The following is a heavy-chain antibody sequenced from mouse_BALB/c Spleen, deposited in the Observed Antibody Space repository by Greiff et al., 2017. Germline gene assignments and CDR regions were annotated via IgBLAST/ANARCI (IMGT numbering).Heavy chain of an antibody. Sequence: VQLKESGGGLVKPGGSLKLSCAASGFTFSSYAMSWVRQTPEKRLEWVASISSGGSTYYPDSVKGRFTISRDNARNILYLQMSSLRSEDTAMYYCARGENYYVSSYYFDYWGQGTTLTVAS. CDR1: GFTFSSYA. CDR3: ARGENYYVSSYYFDY. CDR2: ISSGGST. V-gene: IGHV5-6-5*01. D-gene: IGHD1-1*01. J-gene: IGHJ2*01.